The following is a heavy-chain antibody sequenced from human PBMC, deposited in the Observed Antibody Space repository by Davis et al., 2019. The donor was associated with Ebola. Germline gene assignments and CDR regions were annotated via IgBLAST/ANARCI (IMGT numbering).Heavy chain of an antibody. CDR3: AREHSSGWYRYYFDY. J-gene: IGHJ4*02. CDR2: ISHSGST. Sequence: SETLSLTCAVYGGSFSGYYWSWIRQPPGKGLEWIGEISHSGSTNYNPSLKSRVTISVGTSRNQFSLKLTSVTAADTAIYYCAREHSSGWYRYYFDYWGQGTLVTVSS. D-gene: IGHD6-19*01. CDR1: GGSFSGYY. V-gene: IGHV4-34*01.